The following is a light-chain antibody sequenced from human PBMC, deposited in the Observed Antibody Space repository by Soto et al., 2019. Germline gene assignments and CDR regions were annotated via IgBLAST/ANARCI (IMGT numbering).Light chain of an antibody. Sequence: QSALIQPASVSGSPGQSITISCTGTGSDVGGYKYVSWYQQLPGKAPKLMIYDVSYRPSGVSDRFSGSKSGNTASLIISGLQAEDEADYYCSSYASSSPFVFGTGTKLTVL. J-gene: IGLJ1*01. CDR2: DVS. CDR1: GSDVGGYKY. V-gene: IGLV2-14*01. CDR3: SSYASSSPFV.